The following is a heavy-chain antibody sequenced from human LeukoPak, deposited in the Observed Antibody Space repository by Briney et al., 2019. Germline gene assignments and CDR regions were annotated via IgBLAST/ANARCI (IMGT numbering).Heavy chain of an antibody. V-gene: IGHV4-59*01. J-gene: IGHJ4*02. CDR3: ASDRGYSSSSNFFDY. CDR2: IYYSGST. D-gene: IGHD6-6*01. CDR1: GGSISSYY. Sequence: SETLPLTCTVSGGSISSYYWSWIRQPPGKGLEWIGYIYYSGSTNYNPSLKSRVTISVDTSKNQFSLKLSSVTAAGTAVYYCASDRGYSSSSNFFDYWGQGTLVTVSS.